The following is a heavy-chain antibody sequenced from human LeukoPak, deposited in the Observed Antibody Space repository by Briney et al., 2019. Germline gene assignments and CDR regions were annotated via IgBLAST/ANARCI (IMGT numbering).Heavy chain of an antibody. CDR3: FYGGYVWRAFDI. D-gene: IGHD4-17*01. CDR1: GGTFSSYA. J-gene: IGHJ3*02. V-gene: IGHV1-69*04. CDR2: IIPILGIA. Sequence: ASVKVSCKASGGTFSSYAISWVRQAPGQGLEWMGRIIPILGIANYAQKFQGRVTITADKSTSTAYMELSSLRSEDTAVYYCFYGGYVWRAFDIWGQGTMVTVSS.